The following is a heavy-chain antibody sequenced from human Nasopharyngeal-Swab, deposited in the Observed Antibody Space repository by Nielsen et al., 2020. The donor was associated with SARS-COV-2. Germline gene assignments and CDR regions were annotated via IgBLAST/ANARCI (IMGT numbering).Heavy chain of an antibody. CDR3: AREEGYSSGWYFRY. Sequence: WVRQAPGQGLEWMGGIIPSSGTANYAQKSQGRVTITADESSSIVYMEVSGLRSEDSAVYYCAREEGYSSGWYFRYWGQGTRVTVSS. J-gene: IGHJ4*02. CDR2: IIPSSGTA. D-gene: IGHD6-13*01. V-gene: IGHV1-69*01.